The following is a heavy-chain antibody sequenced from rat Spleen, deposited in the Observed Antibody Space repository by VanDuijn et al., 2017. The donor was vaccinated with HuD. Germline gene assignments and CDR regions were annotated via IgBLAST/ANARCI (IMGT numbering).Heavy chain of an antibody. CDR2: ISPSGTVT. V-gene: IGHV5S13*01. Sequence: EVQLVESGGGLVQPGRSLKLSCAASGFTFSNYDMAWVRQAPTKGLEWVASISPSGTVTYYRDSVKGRFAVSSDNAKNTLYLQMNSLRSEDTATYYCARHEVFDYWGQGVLVTVSS. CDR1: GFTFSNYD. CDR3: ARHEVFDY. J-gene: IGHJ2*01.